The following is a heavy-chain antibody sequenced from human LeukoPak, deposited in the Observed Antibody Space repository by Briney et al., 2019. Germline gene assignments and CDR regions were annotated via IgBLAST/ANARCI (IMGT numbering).Heavy chain of an antibody. V-gene: IGHV4-34*01. Sequence: SETLSLTCAVYGGSFRNYYWSWIRQPPGKGLEWIGEINHSGSTKYNPSLKSRVAISVDRSKNQFSLKLSSVTAADTAVYYCARGPDFYDSSGYYPIWGQGTLVTVSS. J-gene: IGHJ4*02. CDR1: GGSFRNYY. D-gene: IGHD3-22*01. CDR2: INHSGST. CDR3: ARGPDFYDSSGYYPI.